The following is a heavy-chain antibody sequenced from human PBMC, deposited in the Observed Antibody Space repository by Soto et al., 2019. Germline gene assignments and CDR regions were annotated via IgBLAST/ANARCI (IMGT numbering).Heavy chain of an antibody. Sequence: GGSLRLSCVASGFTFSTYAIHWVRQAPGKGLEWVTVISYDGSYKYYADSVKGRFTISRDNSKNTLYLQMDSLRADDTALYYWAKGDSYYDPYFDDWGQGTPVTVAS. V-gene: IGHV3-30*18. CDR2: ISYDGSYK. CDR1: GFTFSTYA. D-gene: IGHD3-22*01. J-gene: IGHJ4*02. CDR3: AKGDSYYDPYFDD.